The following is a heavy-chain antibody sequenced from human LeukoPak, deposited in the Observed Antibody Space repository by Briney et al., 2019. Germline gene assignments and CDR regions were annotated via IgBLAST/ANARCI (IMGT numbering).Heavy chain of an antibody. J-gene: IGHJ5*02. V-gene: IGHV3-11*06. Sequence: GGSLRLSCAASGFTFSDYYMSWIRQAPVKGLEWVSYISSSSSYTNYADSVKGRFTISRDNAKNSLYLQMNSLRAEDTAVYYCARDHMVRGVRGHSFDPWGQGTLVTVSS. CDR2: ISSSSSYT. CDR1: GFTFSDYY. CDR3: ARDHMVRGVRGHSFDP. D-gene: IGHD3-10*01.